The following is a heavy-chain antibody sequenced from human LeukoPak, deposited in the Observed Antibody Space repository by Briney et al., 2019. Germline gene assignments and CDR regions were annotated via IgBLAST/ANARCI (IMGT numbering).Heavy chain of an antibody. Sequence: GGSLRLSCAASGFTFSSYAMHWVRQAPGKGLEWVAVISYDGSNKYYADSVKGRFTISRDNSKNTLYLQMNSLRAEDTAVYYCAREYYDFWSGCYGPLDYWGQGTLVTVSS. V-gene: IGHV3-30-3*01. J-gene: IGHJ4*02. CDR3: AREYYDFWSGCYGPLDY. D-gene: IGHD3-3*01. CDR1: GFTFSSYA. CDR2: ISYDGSNK.